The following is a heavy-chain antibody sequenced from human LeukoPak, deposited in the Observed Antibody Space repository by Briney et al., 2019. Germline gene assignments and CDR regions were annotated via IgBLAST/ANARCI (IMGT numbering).Heavy chain of an antibody. CDR3: ARADYSGYSFDY. J-gene: IGHJ4*02. V-gene: IGHV3-48*03. CDR2: ISSIGNAI. CDR1: GFTFSSYE. D-gene: IGHD5-12*01. Sequence: GGSLRLSCAASGFTFSSYEINWVRQAPGKGLEWVSYISSIGNAISYADSVKGRFTISRDNAKNSLYLQVNSLRAEVTAVYYCARADYSGYSFDYWGQGTLVTVSS.